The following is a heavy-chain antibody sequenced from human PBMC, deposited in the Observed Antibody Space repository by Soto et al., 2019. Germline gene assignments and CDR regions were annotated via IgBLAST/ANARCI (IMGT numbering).Heavy chain of an antibody. D-gene: IGHD3-3*01. CDR3: SYMESRVASYGLDV. CDR1: GFSLDTSGVG. CDR2: IYWDDDK. V-gene: IGHV2-5*02. J-gene: IGHJ6*02. Sequence: QITLKESGPTLVKPTQTLTLTCTFSGFSLDTSGVGVAWIRQPPGKALEWLTLIYWDDDKRYSPSLRSRLTITKDTSANRVVLTMTNMDPVDTATYYCSYMESRVASYGLDVWGQGTTVTVSS.